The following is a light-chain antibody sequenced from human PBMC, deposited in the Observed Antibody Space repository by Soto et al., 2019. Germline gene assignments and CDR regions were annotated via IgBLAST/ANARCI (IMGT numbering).Light chain of an antibody. V-gene: IGKV1-5*03. Sequence: DIQMTQSPSTLSTSVGDRVTITCRASQSISDRLAWYQQKPGKAPTVLIHRASSLESAVPSRFSGSGSGTAFTLTISSLQPDDFATYYCQQYSSYPLTFGGGTKLEIK. CDR3: QQYSSYPLT. CDR1: QSISDR. J-gene: IGKJ4*01. CDR2: RAS.